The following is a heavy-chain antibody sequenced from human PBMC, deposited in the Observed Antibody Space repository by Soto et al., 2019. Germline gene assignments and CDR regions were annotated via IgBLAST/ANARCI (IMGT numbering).Heavy chain of an antibody. D-gene: IGHD2-15*01. V-gene: IGHV1-46*01. Sequence: GASVKVSSEASGYTFTSNYIYSVRQATGQGLEWMGIINPTSDTTYAQKFQGRVTMTRDTSTSTVYMELSSLRSEDTAVYYCARVYCSGGSCYGIDYWGQGTLVTVSS. J-gene: IGHJ4*02. CDR1: GYTFTSNY. CDR2: INPTSDT. CDR3: ARVYCSGGSCYGIDY.